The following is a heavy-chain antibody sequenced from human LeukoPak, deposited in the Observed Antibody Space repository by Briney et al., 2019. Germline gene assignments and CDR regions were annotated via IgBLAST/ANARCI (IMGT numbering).Heavy chain of an antibody. CDR1: GFTFSSYA. V-gene: IGHV3-30*04. CDR2: ISYDGSNK. J-gene: IGHJ4*02. Sequence: GGSLRLSCAASGFTFSSYAMHWVRQAPGKGLEWVAVISYDGSNKYYADSVKGRFTISRDNSKNTLYLQMNSLRAEDTAVYYCARDEYSSSSVFDYWGQGTLVTVSS. D-gene: IGHD6-6*01. CDR3: ARDEYSSSSVFDY.